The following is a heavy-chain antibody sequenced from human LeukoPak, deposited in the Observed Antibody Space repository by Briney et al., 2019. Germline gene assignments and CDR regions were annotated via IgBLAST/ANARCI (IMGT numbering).Heavy chain of an antibody. V-gene: IGHV3-9*01. CDR3: AKSMYSSGWYYFDY. J-gene: IGHJ4*02. CDR2: ISWNSGSI. CDR1: GFAFDDYA. Sequence: PGGSLRLSRAASGFAFDDYAMHWVRQAPGKGLEWVSGISWNSGSIGYADSVKGRFTISRDNAKNSLYLQMNSLRAEDTALYYCAKSMYSSGWYYFDYWGQGTLVTVSS. D-gene: IGHD6-19*01.